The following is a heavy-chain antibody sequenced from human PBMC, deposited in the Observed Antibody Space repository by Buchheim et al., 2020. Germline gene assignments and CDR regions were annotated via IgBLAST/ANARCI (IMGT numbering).Heavy chain of an antibody. J-gene: IGHJ4*02. CDR3: AKDGSAKYSSSSVDY. D-gene: IGHD6-6*01. V-gene: IGHV3-30*18. CDR2: ISYDGSNK. CDR1: GFTFSSYG. Sequence: QVQPVESGGGVVQPGRSLRLSCAASGFTFSSYGMHWVRQAPGKGLEWVAVISYDGSNKYYADSVKGRFTISRDNSKNTLYLQMNSLRAEDTAVYYCAKDGSAKYSSSSVDYWSQGTL.